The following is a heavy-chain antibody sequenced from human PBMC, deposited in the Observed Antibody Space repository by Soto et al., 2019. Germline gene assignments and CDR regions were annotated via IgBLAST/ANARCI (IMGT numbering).Heavy chain of an antibody. V-gene: IGHV3-30-3*01. J-gene: IGHJ4*02. CDR3: ARVAEEQWLDNYDY. Sequence: GGSLRLSCAASGFTFSSYAMHWVRQAPGKGLEWVAVISYDGSNKYYADSVKGRFTISRDNSKNTLYLQMNSLRAEDTAVYYCARVAEEQWLDNYDYWGQGTLVTVSS. CDR1: GFTFSSYA. D-gene: IGHD6-19*01. CDR2: ISYDGSNK.